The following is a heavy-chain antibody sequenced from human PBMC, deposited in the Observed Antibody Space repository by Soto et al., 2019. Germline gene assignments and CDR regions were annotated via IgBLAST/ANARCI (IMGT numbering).Heavy chain of an antibody. CDR1: GGSISSSSYY. J-gene: IGHJ4*02. D-gene: IGHD3-22*01. V-gene: IGHV4-39*01. CDR2: IYYSGST. CDR3: ASRQGVSSGFGAYVDY. Sequence: QLQLQESGPGLVNPSETLSLTCTVSGGSISSSSYYWGWIRQPPGKGLEWIGSIYYSGSTYYNPSLKSRVTISVDTSKNQFSLKLSSVTAADTAVYYCASRQGVSSGFGAYVDYWGQGTLVTVSS.